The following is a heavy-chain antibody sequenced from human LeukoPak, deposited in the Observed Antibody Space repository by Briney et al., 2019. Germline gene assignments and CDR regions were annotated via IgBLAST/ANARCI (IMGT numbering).Heavy chain of an antibody. Sequence: SETLSLTCTVSGGSISNYYWSWLRQPPGKGLEWIGYIYYSGTTNYNPSLKSRVTISVDTSKNQFSLKLSSVTAADTAVYYCARGTAVAGTDYWGQGTLVTVSS. J-gene: IGHJ4*02. CDR2: IYYSGTT. CDR1: GGSISNYY. V-gene: IGHV4-59*12. D-gene: IGHD6-19*01. CDR3: ARGTAVAGTDY.